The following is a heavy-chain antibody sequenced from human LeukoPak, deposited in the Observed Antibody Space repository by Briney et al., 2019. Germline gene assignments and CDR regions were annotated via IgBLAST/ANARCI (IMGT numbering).Heavy chain of an antibody. CDR3: AKSGGVNREIDY. Sequence: GGSLRLSCAASGFTFDDYAMHWVRQAPGKGLEWVSGISWNSGSIGYADSVKGRFTISRDNAKNSLYLQMNSLRAEDTAVYYCAKSGGVNREIDYWGQGTLVTVSS. J-gene: IGHJ4*02. CDR2: ISWNSGSI. CDR1: GFTFDDYA. D-gene: IGHD3-16*01. V-gene: IGHV3-9*01.